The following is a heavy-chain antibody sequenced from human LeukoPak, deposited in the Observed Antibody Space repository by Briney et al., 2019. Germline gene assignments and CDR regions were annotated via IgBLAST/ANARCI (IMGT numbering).Heavy chain of an antibody. CDR2: INAGNGNT. V-gene: IGHV1-3*03. D-gene: IGHD3-10*01. CDR3: AVGIRASGSYQIWGHAFDI. Sequence: ASVKVSCKASGHTLTSYAMHWVRQAPGQRLEWMGWINAGNGNTKYSQEFQGRVTITRDTSASTAYMELSSLRSEDMAVYYCAVGIRASGSYQIWGHAFDIWGQGTMVTVSS. CDR1: GHTLTSYA. J-gene: IGHJ3*02.